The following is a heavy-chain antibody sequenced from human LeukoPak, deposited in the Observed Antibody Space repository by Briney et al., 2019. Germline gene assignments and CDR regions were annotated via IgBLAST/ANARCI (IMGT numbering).Heavy chain of an antibody. D-gene: IGHD1-26*01. CDR1: GGSISSSSYY. J-gene: IGHJ5*02. Sequence: SETLSLTCTVSGGSISSSSYYWGWIRQPPGKGLEWIGSIYYSGSTYYNPSLKSRVTISVDTSKNQFSLKLSSVTAADTAVYYCARDIVGATAPNWFDPWGQGTLVTVSS. V-gene: IGHV4-39*07. CDR3: ARDIVGATAPNWFDP. CDR2: IYYSGST.